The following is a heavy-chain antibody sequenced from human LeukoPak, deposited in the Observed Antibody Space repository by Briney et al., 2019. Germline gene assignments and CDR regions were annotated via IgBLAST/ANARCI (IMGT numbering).Heavy chain of an antibody. CDR3: ARAPPYYYYGMDV. J-gene: IGHJ6*02. V-gene: IGHV4-34*01. CDR2: INHSGST. Sequence: SETLSLTCAVYGGSFSGYYWSWIRQRPGKGLEWIGEINHSGSTNYNPSLKSRVTISVDTSKNQFSLKLSSVTAADTAVYYCARAPPYYYYGMDVWGQGTTVTVSS. CDR1: GGSFSGYY.